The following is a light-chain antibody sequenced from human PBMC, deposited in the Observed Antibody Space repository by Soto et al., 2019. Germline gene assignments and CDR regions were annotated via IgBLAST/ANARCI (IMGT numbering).Light chain of an antibody. CDR2: DVS. CDR3: SSYTSSSTYVV. Sequence: QSALTQPASVSGSPGRSITISCTGASSDVGGYNYVSWYQQHPGKAPKLMIYDVSNRPSGVSNRFSGSKSGNTASLTISGLQAEDEADYYCSSYTSSSTYVVFGGGTKVTVL. J-gene: IGLJ2*01. V-gene: IGLV2-14*01. CDR1: SSDVGGYNY.